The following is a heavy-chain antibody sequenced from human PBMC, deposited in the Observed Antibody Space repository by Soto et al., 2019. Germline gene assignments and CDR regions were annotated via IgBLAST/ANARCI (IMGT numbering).Heavy chain of an antibody. CDR2: IYHSGST. D-gene: IGHD2-2*01. Sequence: SETLSLTCAVSGGSVSSSNWWSWVRQPPGKGLEWIGEIYHSGSTNYNPSLKSRVTISVDKSKNQFSLKLSPVTAADTAVYYCAALYCSSTSCRLDYWGQGTLVTVSS. CDR1: GGSVSSSNW. J-gene: IGHJ4*02. V-gene: IGHV4-4*02. CDR3: AALYCSSTSCRLDY.